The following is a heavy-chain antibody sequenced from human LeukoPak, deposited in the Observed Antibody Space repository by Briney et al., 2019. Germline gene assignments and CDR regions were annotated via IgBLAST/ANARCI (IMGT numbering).Heavy chain of an antibody. V-gene: IGHV3-48*02. CDR1: GFTFSSYS. D-gene: IGHD3-9*01. CDR2: ISSSSSTI. Sequence: GGSLRLPRAASGFTFSSYSMNWVRQAPGKGLEWVSYISSSSSTIYYADSVKGRFTISRDNAKNSLYLQMNSLRDEDTAVYYCATRDRVLRYFDWFQVWGQGTLVTVSS. CDR3: ATRDRVLRYFDWFQV. J-gene: IGHJ4*02.